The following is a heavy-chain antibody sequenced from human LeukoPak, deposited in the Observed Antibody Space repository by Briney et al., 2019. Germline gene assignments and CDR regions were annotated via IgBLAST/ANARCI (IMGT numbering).Heavy chain of an antibody. J-gene: IGHJ6*02. CDR3: ASRSTTGNYYYYYGMDV. D-gene: IGHD2-2*01. CDR1: GGTFSSYA. CDR2: IIPIFGTA. Sequence: GASVKVSCKASGGTFSSYAISWVRQAPGQGLEWMGGIIPIFGTANYAQKFQGRVTITADESTSTAYMELSSLRSEDTAVCYCASRSTTGNYYYYYGMDVWGQGTTVTVSS. V-gene: IGHV1-69*13.